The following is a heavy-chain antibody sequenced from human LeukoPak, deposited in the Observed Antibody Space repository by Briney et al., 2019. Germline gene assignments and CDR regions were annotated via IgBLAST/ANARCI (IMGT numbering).Heavy chain of an antibody. CDR3: ARGRGSGYYIHLDY. CDR1: GYTFTSYA. CDR2: INAGNGNT. Sequence: GASVKVSCKASGYTFTSYAMHWVRLAPGQRLEWMGWINAGNGNTKYSQKFQGRVTITRDTSASTAYMELSSLRSEDTAVYYCARGRGSGYYIHLDYWGQGTLVTVSS. D-gene: IGHD3-22*01. J-gene: IGHJ4*02. V-gene: IGHV1-3*01.